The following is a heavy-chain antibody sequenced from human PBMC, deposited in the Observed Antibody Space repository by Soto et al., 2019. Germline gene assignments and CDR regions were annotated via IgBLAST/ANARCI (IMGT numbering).Heavy chain of an antibody. J-gene: IGHJ6*02. Sequence: SETLSLTCTVSGGSISSYYWSWSRQPPWKGLEWIGYIYYSGSTNYNPSLKSRVTISVDTSKNQFSLKLSSVTAADTAVYYCARDLGRDSYNSRYYGMDVWGQGTTVTVSS. V-gene: IGHV4-59*01. CDR1: GGSISSYY. CDR2: IYYSGST. D-gene: IGHD5-12*01. CDR3: ARDLGRDSYNSRYYGMDV.